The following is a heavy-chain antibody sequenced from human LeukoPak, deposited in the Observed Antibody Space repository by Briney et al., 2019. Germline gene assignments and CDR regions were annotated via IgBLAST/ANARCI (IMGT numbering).Heavy chain of an antibody. CDR3: AKHDRTTFDY. Sequence: GESLKISCKASGYTFTSYGISWVRQAPGQGLEWMGWISAYNGNTNYAQKLQGRVTMTTDTSTSTAYMELRSLRSDDTAVYYCAKHDRTTFDYWGQGTLVTVSS. CDR1: GYTFTSYG. J-gene: IGHJ4*02. V-gene: IGHV1-18*01. CDR2: ISAYNGNT. D-gene: IGHD1-14*01.